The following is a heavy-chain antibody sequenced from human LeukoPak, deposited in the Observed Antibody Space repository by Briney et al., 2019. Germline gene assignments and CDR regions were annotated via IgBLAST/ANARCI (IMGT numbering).Heavy chain of an antibody. J-gene: IGHJ6*03. CDR3: GGGNYYYMDV. CDR2: IYYSGSN. V-gene: IGHV4-39*01. Sequence: SDTLSLTCKVSGGSISSRRYYWGWIRQPPGKGREWIGSIYYSGSNYYNPSLKSRVTISVDTSKNQFSLNLSSVTAADTAVYYCGGGNYYYMDVWGKGTTVTISS. CDR1: GGSISSRRYY.